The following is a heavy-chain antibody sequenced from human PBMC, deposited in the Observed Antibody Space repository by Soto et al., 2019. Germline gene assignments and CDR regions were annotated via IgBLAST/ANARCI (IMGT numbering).Heavy chain of an antibody. CDR3: ASLNGGRFLDKGDY. CDR1: NGSFMGYY. CDR2: INHFGSP. J-gene: IGHJ4*02. V-gene: IGHV4-34*01. D-gene: IGHD3-3*01. Sequence: SETLSLTCGVYNGSFMGYYWTWVRQPPGKGLEWIGEINHFGSPNYNPSLKSRVAISIDTSKHQFSLSLRSLTAADTAVYYCASLNGGRFLDKGDYWGQGILVTVYS.